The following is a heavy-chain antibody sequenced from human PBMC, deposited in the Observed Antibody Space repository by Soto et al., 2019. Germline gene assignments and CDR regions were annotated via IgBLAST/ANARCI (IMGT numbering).Heavy chain of an antibody. J-gene: IGHJ4*02. CDR2: IYRDGAT. CDR1: GGSIISSPDW. V-gene: IGHV4-39*01. D-gene: IGHD6-6*01. Sequence: QLRLQESGPGLVKPSETLSLICTVSGGSIISSPDWWGWVRQPPGKGPEWIASIYRDGATYYNPSLNSRVTVFVDSSKNQCSLKFTSVTAADTAIYYCARLAGSSFFTYWGQGTRVTVSS. CDR3: ARLAGSSFFTY.